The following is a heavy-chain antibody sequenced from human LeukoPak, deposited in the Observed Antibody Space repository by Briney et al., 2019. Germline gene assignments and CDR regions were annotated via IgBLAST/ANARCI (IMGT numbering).Heavy chain of an antibody. J-gene: IGHJ3*02. CDR3: ARDNYYNSGGGMEDGFDI. CDR1: GGSISSSSYY. V-gene: IGHV4-39*07. CDR2: INHSGST. Sequence: ASETLSLTCTVSGGSISSSSYYWSWIRQPPGKGLEWIGEINHSGSTNYNPSLKSRVTISVDTSKNQFSLKLSSVTAADTAVYYCARDNYYNSGGGMEDGFDIWGQGTMVTVSS. D-gene: IGHD3-10*01.